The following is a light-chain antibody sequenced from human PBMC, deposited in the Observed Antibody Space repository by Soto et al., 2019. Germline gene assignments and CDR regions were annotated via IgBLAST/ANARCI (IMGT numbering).Light chain of an antibody. CDR1: QGISSY. CDR2: AAS. Sequence: DIQLTQSPSFLSASVGDRVTITCRASQGISSYLVWYQQKPGKAPKLLIYAASTLQSGVPSRFSGSGSGTEFTLTISSLQPEDFAIYYCQQLNSYPFTFGQGTKLEIK. J-gene: IGKJ2*01. CDR3: QQLNSYPFT. V-gene: IGKV1-9*01.